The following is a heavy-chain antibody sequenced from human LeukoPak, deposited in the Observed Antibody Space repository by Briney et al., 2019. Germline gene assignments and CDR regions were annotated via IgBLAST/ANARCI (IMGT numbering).Heavy chain of an antibody. V-gene: IGHV3-15*01. CDR2: IKSKTDGGTT. Sequence: GGSLRLSCAASGFTVSSNYMSWVRQAPGKGLEWVGRIKSKTDGGTTDYAAPVKGRFTISRDDSKNTLYLQMNSLKTEDTAVYYCTTSSFDYGDYLDYYYYYMDVWGKGTTVTVSS. CDR3: TTSSFDYGDYLDYYYYYMDV. CDR1: GFTVSSNY. J-gene: IGHJ6*03. D-gene: IGHD4-17*01.